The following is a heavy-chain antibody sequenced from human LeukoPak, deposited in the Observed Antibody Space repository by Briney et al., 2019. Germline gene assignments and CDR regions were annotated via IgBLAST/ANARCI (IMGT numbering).Heavy chain of an antibody. CDR1: GYTFISLG. D-gene: IGHD5-18*01. CDR3: VRQVDITMALPDY. CDR2: ISAYKGKT. Sequence: ASVKVSCKAAGYTFISLGIRWVRQAPGQGLEWMAWISAYKGKTNYAQKFQGRVTMTTDTSTSTAYMDLRSLRSDDTAVYYCVRQVDITMALPDYRGKGTLVTVSS. V-gene: IGHV1-18*01. J-gene: IGHJ4*02.